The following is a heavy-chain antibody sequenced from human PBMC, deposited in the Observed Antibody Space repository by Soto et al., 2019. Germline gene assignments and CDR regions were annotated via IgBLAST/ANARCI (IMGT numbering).Heavy chain of an antibody. CDR3: ARYGKGFGELFSLPYYFDY. V-gene: IGHV4-59*01. Sequence: QVQLQESGPGLVKPSETLSLTCTVSGGSISSYYWSWIRQPPGKGLEWIGYIYYSGSTNYNPSLKIRVTTSVDTSKNQFSLKLSSVTAADTAVYYCARYGKGFGELFSLPYYFDYWGQGTLVTVSS. J-gene: IGHJ4*02. D-gene: IGHD3-10*01. CDR2: IYYSGST. CDR1: GGSISSYY.